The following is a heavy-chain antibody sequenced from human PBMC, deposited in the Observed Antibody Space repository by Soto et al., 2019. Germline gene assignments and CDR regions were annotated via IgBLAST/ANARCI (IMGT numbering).Heavy chain of an antibody. CDR3: ARGQGGYCSGGSCAYYYYYGMDV. CDR1: GGTFSSYA. J-gene: IGHJ6*02. CDR2: IIPIFGTA. Sequence: QVQLVQSGAEVKKPGSSVKVSCKASGGTFSSYAISWVRQAPGQGLEWMGGIIPIFGTANYAQKFQGRVTITADKSTSTAYMELSSLRSEDTAVYYCARGQGGYCSGGSCAYYYYYGMDVWGQGTMVTVSS. D-gene: IGHD2-15*01. V-gene: IGHV1-69*06.